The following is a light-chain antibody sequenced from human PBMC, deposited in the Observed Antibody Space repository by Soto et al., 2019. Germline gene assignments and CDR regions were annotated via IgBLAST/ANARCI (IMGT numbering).Light chain of an antibody. CDR1: QSVLYNSNNKNY. J-gene: IGKJ1*01. CDR2: WAS. CDR3: QQYYTSCWS. Sequence: DIVMTQSPDSLAVSPGERATINCKSSQSVLYNSNNKNYVAWYQQKPGQPPKLLINWASTRESGVPDRFSGSGSGTDFTLSISSLQAEYVAVYYCQQYYTSCWSFGQGTRVDIK. V-gene: IGKV4-1*01.